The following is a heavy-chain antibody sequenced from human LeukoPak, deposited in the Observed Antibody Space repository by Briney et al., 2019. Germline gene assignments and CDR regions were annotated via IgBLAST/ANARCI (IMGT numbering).Heavy chain of an antibody. V-gene: IGHV4-34*01. D-gene: IGHD2-2*01. CDR2: INHSGST. CDR1: GGSFSGYY. Sequence: SETLSLTCAVYGGSFSGYYWSWIRQPPGKGLEWIGEINHSGSTNYNPSLKSRVTISVDTSKNQFSLKLSSVTAADTAVYYCARDLILGCSSTSCYADPIWGQGTMVTVSS. J-gene: IGHJ3*02. CDR3: ARDLILGCSSTSCYADPI.